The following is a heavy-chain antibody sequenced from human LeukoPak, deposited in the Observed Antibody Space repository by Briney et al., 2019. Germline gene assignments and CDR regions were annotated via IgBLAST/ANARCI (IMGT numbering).Heavy chain of an antibody. CDR1: GFTFSSYA. Sequence: GGSLRLSCAASGFTFSSYAMHWVRQAPGKGLEWVAVISYDGSNKYYADSVKGRFTISRDNSKNTLYLQMNSLRAEDTAVYYCAKARVVVTAIDDYWGQGTLVTASS. CDR3: AKARVVVTAIDDY. J-gene: IGHJ4*02. V-gene: IGHV3-30-3*01. D-gene: IGHD2-21*02. CDR2: ISYDGSNK.